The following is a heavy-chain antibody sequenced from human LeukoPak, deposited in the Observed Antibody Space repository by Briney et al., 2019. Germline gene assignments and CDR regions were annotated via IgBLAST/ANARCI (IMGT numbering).Heavy chain of an antibody. Sequence: PGGSLRLSCAASGFTFDDYAMHWVRQAPGKGLEWVSGISWNSGSIGYADSVKGRFTISRGNAKNSLYLQMNSLRAEDTALYYCAKVRCSGGSCYPYWYFDLWGRGTLVTVSS. D-gene: IGHD2-15*01. CDR2: ISWNSGSI. J-gene: IGHJ2*01. CDR1: GFTFDDYA. CDR3: AKVRCSGGSCYPYWYFDL. V-gene: IGHV3-9*01.